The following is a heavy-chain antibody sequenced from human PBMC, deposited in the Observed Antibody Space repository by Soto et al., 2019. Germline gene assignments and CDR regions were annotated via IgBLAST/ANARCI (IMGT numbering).Heavy chain of an antibody. CDR2: IIPIFGTA. Sequence: QVQLVQSGDEVKTPGSSVKVSCKASGGTFSSYAISWVRQAPGQGLEWMGGIIPIFGTANYAQKFQGRVTITADKSTSTAYMELSSLRSEDTAVYYCASRDRIAVAGEYFQHWGQGTLVTVSS. CDR3: ASRDRIAVAGEYFQH. J-gene: IGHJ1*01. V-gene: IGHV1-69*06. CDR1: GGTFSSYA. D-gene: IGHD6-19*01.